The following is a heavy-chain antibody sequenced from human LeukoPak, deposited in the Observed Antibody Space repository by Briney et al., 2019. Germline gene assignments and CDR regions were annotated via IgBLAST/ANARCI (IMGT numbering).Heavy chain of an antibody. V-gene: IGHV4-34*01. J-gene: IGHJ3*02. D-gene: IGHD1-26*01. Sequence: SETLSLTYAVYGGSFSGYYWSWIRQPPGKGLEWIGEINHSGSTNYNPSLKSRVTISVDTSKNQFSLKLSSVTAADTAVYYCARGGNKWEPRRHAFDIWGQGTMVTVSS. CDR2: INHSGST. CDR3: ARGGNKWEPRRHAFDI. CDR1: GGSFSGYY.